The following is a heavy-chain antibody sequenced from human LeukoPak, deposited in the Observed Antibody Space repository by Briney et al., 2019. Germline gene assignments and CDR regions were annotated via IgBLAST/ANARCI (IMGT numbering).Heavy chain of an antibody. J-gene: IGHJ4*02. Sequence: GGSLRLFCAASGFTFSSYGMHWVRQAPGKGLEWVAVISYDGSNKYHADSVRGRFTISRDNSKNTLYLQMNSLRAEDTAVYYCANGGSGSYDYWGQGTLVTVSS. D-gene: IGHD1-26*01. CDR1: GFTFSSYG. CDR3: ANGGSGSYDY. CDR2: ISYDGSNK. V-gene: IGHV3-30*18.